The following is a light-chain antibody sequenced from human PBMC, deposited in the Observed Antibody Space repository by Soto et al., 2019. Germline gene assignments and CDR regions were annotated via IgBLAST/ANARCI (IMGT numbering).Light chain of an antibody. CDR1: QSVSSY. CDR2: DAS. J-gene: IGKJ4*01. Sequence: EIVLTQSPATLSLSPGERATLSCRASQSVSSYLAWYQQKPGQAPRLLIYDASNRATGIPARFSGSGSGTDFTLTISSLEPEEFAVYYCQQRSNWPHLTFGGGTNVDIK. CDR3: QQRSNWPHLT. V-gene: IGKV3-11*01.